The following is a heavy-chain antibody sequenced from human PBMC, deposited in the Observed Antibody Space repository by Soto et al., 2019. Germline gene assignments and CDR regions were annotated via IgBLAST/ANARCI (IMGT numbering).Heavy chain of an antibody. V-gene: IGHV4-31*03. Sequence: SETLSLTCTVSGGSISSGGYYWSWIRQHPGKGLEWIGYIYYSGSTYYNPSLKSRVTISVDTPKNQFSLKLSSVTAADTAVYYCARESITIFGVAAPDFDYWGQGTVVTSPQ. J-gene: IGHJ4*02. CDR2: IYYSGST. D-gene: IGHD3-3*01. CDR3: ARESITIFGVAAPDFDY. CDR1: GGSISSGGYY.